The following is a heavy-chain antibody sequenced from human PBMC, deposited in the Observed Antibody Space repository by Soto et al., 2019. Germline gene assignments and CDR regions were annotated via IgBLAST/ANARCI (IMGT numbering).Heavy chain of an antibody. J-gene: IGHJ4*02. CDR1: GHNFGLSF. CDR3: ANIHYGSLDY. CDR2: ISPNSNYT. D-gene: IGHD4-17*01. Sequence: GASLRLSCAASGHNFGLSFMIWMRQRPGKGLEWVSFISPNSNYTNYAHSVRCRFTIPRDNDKSSTYLQMNSLRADDTAGYYCANIHYGSLDYWGQGTLVTVSS. V-gene: IGHV3-11*06.